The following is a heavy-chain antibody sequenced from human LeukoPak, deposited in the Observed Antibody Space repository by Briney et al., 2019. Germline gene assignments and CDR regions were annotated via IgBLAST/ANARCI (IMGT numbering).Heavy chain of an antibody. Sequence: AAVKVSFKASGYTFTSYYIHWVRQAPGQGLEWMGIINSSAGSASHAQKFQGRVTMTRDTSTSTVYMDLSSLSSEDTAVYYCAREDPGPVDAFDIWGQGTMVTVSS. CDR3: AREDPGPVDAFDI. V-gene: IGHV1-46*01. J-gene: IGHJ3*02. CDR2: INSSAGSA. CDR1: GYTFTSYY.